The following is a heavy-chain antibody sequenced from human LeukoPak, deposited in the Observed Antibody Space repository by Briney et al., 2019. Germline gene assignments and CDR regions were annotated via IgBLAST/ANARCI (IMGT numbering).Heavy chain of an antibody. D-gene: IGHD4-17*01. CDR3: ASGTVIYFQH. CDR2: INHSGST. Sequence: PSETLSLTCAVSGGPFSDHHWSWIRQPPGKGLEWIGEINHSGSTTYNPSLKSRVTISADTSKNQFSLILNSVTAADTAVYYCASGTVIYFQHWGQGTLVTVSS. CDR1: GGPFSDHH. J-gene: IGHJ1*01. V-gene: IGHV4-34*01.